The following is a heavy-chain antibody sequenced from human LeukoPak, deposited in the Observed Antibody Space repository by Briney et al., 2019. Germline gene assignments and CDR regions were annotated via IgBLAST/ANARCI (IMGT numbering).Heavy chain of an antibody. J-gene: IGHJ4*02. D-gene: IGHD1-26*01. CDR1: GGSISSSSYY. Sequence: SETLPLTCTVSGGSISSSSYYWGWIRQPPGKGLEWIGSIYYSGSTYYNPSLKSRVTISVDTSKNQFSLKLSSVTAADTAVHYCARASGSYSYFDYWGQGTLVTVSS. CDR3: ARASGSYSYFDY. CDR2: IYYSGST. V-gene: IGHV4-39*07.